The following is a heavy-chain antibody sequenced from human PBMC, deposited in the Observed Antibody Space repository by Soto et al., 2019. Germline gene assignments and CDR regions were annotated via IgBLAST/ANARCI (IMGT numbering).Heavy chain of an antibody. D-gene: IGHD2-15*01. J-gene: IGHJ4*02. CDR2: INPSGGT. CDR1: GYTFTSYY. Sequence: QVQLVQSGAEVKKPGASVKVSCKASGYTFTSYYMHWVRQAPGQGLGGMGIINPSGGTTYAQNFQGRVTMTRDTYTSTVYMELSSLRSEDTAVYYCARVYCSGGGCYSIDYWGQGTLVTVSS. CDR3: ARVYCSGGGCYSIDY. V-gene: IGHV1-46*03.